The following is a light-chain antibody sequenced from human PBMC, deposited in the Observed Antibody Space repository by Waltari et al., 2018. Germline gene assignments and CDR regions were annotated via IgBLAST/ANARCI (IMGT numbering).Light chain of an antibody. CDR1: QSISSY. CDR2: AAS. J-gene: IGKJ4*01. V-gene: IGKV1-39*01. Sequence: SLSASVGDRVTITCRASQSISSYLNWYQQKPGKAPKLLIYAASSLQSGVPSRFSGSGSGTDFTLTISSLQPEDFATYYCQQSYSTLLTFGGGTKVEIK. CDR3: QQSYSTLLT.